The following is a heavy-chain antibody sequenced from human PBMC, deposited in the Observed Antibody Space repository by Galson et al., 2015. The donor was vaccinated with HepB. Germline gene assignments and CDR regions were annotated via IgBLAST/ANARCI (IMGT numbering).Heavy chain of an antibody. J-gene: IGHJ4*02. Sequence: SETLSLTCTVSGGSISSSSYYWGWIRQPPGKGLEWIGSIYYSGSTYYNPSLKSRVTISVDTSKNQFSLKLSSVTAADTAVYYCARDSLYGDPRGYFDYWGQGTLVTVSS. CDR3: ARDSLYGDPRGYFDY. CDR2: IYYSGST. CDR1: GGSISSSSYY. V-gene: IGHV4-39*07. D-gene: IGHD4-17*01.